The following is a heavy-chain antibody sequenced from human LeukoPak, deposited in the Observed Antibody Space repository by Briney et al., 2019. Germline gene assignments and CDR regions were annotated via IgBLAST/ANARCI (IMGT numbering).Heavy chain of an antibody. D-gene: IGHD3/OR15-3a*01. CDR2: IYHSGNN. J-gene: IGHJ3*02. CDR3: ARGGLISLANTPLGAFDM. CDR1: GGSISSNNW. Sequence: SETLSLTCAVSGGSISSNNWWSWVRQPPGKGLEWIGEIYHSGNNNYNPSLKSRVTISVDKSRNQFSLKLSSVTAADTAIYYCARGGLISLANTPLGAFDMWGQGTMVSVSS. V-gene: IGHV4-4*02.